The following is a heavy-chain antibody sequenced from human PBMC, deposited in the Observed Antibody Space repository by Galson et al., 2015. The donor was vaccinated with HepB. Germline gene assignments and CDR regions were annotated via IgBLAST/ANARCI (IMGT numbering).Heavy chain of an antibody. D-gene: IGHD3-10*01. CDR3: ARGGGYYGSGSYRY. CDR1: GYTFTSYW. Sequence: SGAEVKKPGESLRISCKGSGYTFTSYWINWVRQMPGKGLEWMGRIDPSDSYTTYSPSFQGHVTISVDKSISTVYLQWSNLKASDTAIYYCARGGGYYGSGSYRYWGQGTLVTVSS. V-gene: IGHV5-10-1*01. J-gene: IGHJ4*02. CDR2: IDPSDSYT.